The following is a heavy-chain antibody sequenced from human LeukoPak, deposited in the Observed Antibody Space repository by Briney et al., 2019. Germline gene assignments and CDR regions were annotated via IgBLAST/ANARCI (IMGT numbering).Heavy chain of an antibody. CDR3: ATRILLGDYFDY. CDR1: GDAISSHS. Sequence: SETLSLTCTVSGDAISSHSWSWIRQPPGKGLEWIGYIYYSGSTNYNPSLKSRVTISVATSNNQFSLKLSSVTAADTSVYYCATRILLGDYFDYWARGTLVTVSS. J-gene: IGHJ4*02. D-gene: IGHD3-10*01. CDR2: IYYSGST. V-gene: IGHV4-59*08.